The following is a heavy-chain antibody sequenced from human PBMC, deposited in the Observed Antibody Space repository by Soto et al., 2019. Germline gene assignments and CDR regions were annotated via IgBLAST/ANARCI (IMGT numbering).Heavy chain of an antibody. D-gene: IGHD6-19*01. CDR2: IYPGDSDT. CDR3: ARVGRSGWDGVSYFVY. Sequence: EVQLVQSGAEVKKPGESLKISCKNSGYRFTSYWIGWVRQMPGKGLEWMGIIYPGDSDTRYSPSFQGQVTISADKSISTAYLQWSSLKASDTAMYYCARVGRSGWDGVSYFVYWGQGTLVTVSS. CDR1: GYRFTSYW. V-gene: IGHV5-51*01. J-gene: IGHJ4*02.